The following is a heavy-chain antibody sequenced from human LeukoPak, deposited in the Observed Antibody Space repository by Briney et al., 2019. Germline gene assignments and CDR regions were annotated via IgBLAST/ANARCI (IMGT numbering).Heavy chain of an antibody. CDR1: GGSISSGGYY. CDR3: AAPDYSSSPWDY. CDR2: IYYSGST. V-gene: IGHV4-31*03. Sequence: SETLSLTCTVSGGSISSGGYYWSWIRQHPGKGLEWIGYIYYSGSTYYNPSLKSRVTISVDTSKNQFSLKLSSVTAADTAVYYCAAPDYSSSPWDYWGQGILVTVSS. D-gene: IGHD6-19*01. J-gene: IGHJ4*02.